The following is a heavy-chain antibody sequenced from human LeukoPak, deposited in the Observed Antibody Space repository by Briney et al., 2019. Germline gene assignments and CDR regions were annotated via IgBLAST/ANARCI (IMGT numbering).Heavy chain of an antibody. Sequence: SVKVSCKASGGTLNSYALSWVRQAPGQGLEWMGGIIPVFGTTKYAQKFQGRVTITADELTNTAYMDLSSLRSEDTAVYYCAREDYGRWFDPWGQGTLVTVSS. CDR2: IIPVFGTT. V-gene: IGHV1-69*01. D-gene: IGHD4-17*01. J-gene: IGHJ5*02. CDR1: GGTLNSYA. CDR3: AREDYGRWFDP.